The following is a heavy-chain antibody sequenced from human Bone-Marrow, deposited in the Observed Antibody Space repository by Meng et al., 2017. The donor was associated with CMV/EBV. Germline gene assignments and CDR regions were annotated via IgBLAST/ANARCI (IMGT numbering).Heavy chain of an antibody. CDR1: GFTFSDHY. J-gene: IGHJ4*02. CDR2: TRNKANSYTT. D-gene: IGHD2-2*02. CDR3: ARSCSRTSCYTGDY. V-gene: IGHV3-72*01. Sequence: GGSLRLSCAASGFTFSDHYMDWVRQAPGKGLEWVGRTRNKANSYTTEYAASVKGRFIVSRDESKNSLYLQMNSLKTEDTAVYYCARSCSRTSCYTGDYWGEGTPVTVSS.